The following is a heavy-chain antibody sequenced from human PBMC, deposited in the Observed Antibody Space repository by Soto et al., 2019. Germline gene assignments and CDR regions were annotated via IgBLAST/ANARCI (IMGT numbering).Heavy chain of an antibody. CDR1: GYTFTSYY. V-gene: IGHV1-46*03. D-gene: IGHD3-16*02. CDR3: ARDDYDYVWGSYRPGY. Sequence: QVQLVQSGAEVKKPGASVKVSCKASGYTFTSYYMHWVRQAPGQGLEWMGIINPSGGSTSYAQKFPGRVTMTRDTSTSTVYMELSSLRSEDTAVYYCARDDYDYVWGSYRPGYWGQGTLVTVSS. J-gene: IGHJ4*02. CDR2: INPSGGST.